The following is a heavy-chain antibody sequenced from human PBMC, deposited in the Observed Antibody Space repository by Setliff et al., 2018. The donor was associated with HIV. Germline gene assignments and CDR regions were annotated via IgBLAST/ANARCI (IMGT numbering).Heavy chain of an antibody. D-gene: IGHD4-17*01. CDR1: GGSFSAYY. Sequence: SETLSLTCSVYGGSFSAYYWSWIRQPPGKGLEWIGYMYYSGKTYYNMSLESRVSISADTSKNQFSLKLISVTAADTAVYYCARHPLSRRRRTTVTTVGAFDIWGQGTEVTVSS. CDR2: MYYSGKT. CDR3: ARHPLSRRRRTTVTTVGAFDI. V-gene: IGHV4-59*08. J-gene: IGHJ3*02.